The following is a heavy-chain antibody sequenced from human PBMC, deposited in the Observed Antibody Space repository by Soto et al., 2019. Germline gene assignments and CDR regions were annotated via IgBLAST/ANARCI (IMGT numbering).Heavy chain of an antibody. CDR1: GYSFTSYW. D-gene: IGHD6-6*01. CDR3: ARLALGEEQLVYYYYGMDV. V-gene: IGHV5-10-1*01. Sequence: PGESLKISCKDSGYSFTSYWISWVRQMPGKGLEWMGRIAYSGSYTSYSPSFQGHVTISADKSISTAYLQWSSLKASDTAMYYCARLALGEEQLVYYYYGMDVWGQGTTVTVSS. J-gene: IGHJ6*02. CDR2: IAYSGSYT.